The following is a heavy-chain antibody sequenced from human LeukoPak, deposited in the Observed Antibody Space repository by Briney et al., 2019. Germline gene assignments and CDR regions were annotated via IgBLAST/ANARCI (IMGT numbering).Heavy chain of an antibody. J-gene: IGHJ6*02. CDR3: ARDFWNYYGSGSYGYYGMDV. D-gene: IGHD3-10*01. V-gene: IGHV1-46*01. Sequence: ASVKVSCKASGYTFTSYYMHWVRQAPGQGLEWMGIINPSGGSTSYAQKFQGRVTMTRDTSTSTVYMELSSLRSEDTAVYYCARDFWNYYGSGSYGYYGMDVWGQGTTVTVSS. CDR1: GYTFTSYY. CDR2: INPSGGST.